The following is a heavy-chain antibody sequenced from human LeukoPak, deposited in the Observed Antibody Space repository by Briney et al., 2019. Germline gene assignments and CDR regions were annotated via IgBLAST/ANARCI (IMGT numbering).Heavy chain of an antibody. Sequence: GGSLRLSCAASGFTFSSYGMHWVRQAPGKGLEWVAVIWYDGSNKYYADSVKGRFTISRDNSKNTLYLQMNSLRAEDTAVYYCARDGNGARYYYHYGMDVWGQGTTVTVSS. CDR1: GFTFSSYG. D-gene: IGHD4-23*01. V-gene: IGHV3-33*01. CDR3: ARDGNGARYYYHYGMDV. CDR2: IWYDGSNK. J-gene: IGHJ6*02.